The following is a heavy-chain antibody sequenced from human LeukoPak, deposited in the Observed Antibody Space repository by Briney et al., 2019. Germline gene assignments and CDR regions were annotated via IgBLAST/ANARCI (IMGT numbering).Heavy chain of an antibody. J-gene: IGHJ4*02. D-gene: IGHD1-26*01. V-gene: IGHV1-46*01. CDR2: INPSGGTT. CDR3: ARERELRPPYFDY. Sequence: ASVKVSCKASGYTFTSYYMHWVRQAPGQGLEWMGIINPSGGTTSYAQKFQGRVTMTRDTSTSTVYMELSSLRSEDTAVCYCARERELRPPYFDYWGQGTLVTVSS. CDR1: GYTFTSYY.